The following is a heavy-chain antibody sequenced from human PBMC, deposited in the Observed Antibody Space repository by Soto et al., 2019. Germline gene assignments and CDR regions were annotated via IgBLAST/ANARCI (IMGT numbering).Heavy chain of an antibody. V-gene: IGHV4-59*12. Sequence: ASETLSLTCTVSGGSISSYYWIWIRQPPVNGLEFIGYIYYIFSTNYNPSLKSRFTISLYTSKNHFSLKLISVTAADTAVYYCARRIKYHAFDIWGQGTMVTVSS. CDR2: IYYIFST. CDR3: ARRIKYHAFDI. J-gene: IGHJ3*02. D-gene: IGHD5-12*01. CDR1: GGSISSYY.